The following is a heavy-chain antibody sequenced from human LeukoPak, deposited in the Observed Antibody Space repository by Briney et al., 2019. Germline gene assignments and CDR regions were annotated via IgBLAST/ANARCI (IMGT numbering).Heavy chain of an antibody. D-gene: IGHD3-10*01. J-gene: IGHJ1*01. V-gene: IGHV4-61*02. CDR1: GGSISSGSYY. Sequence: SQTLSLTCTVSGGSISSGSYYWSWIRQPAGKGLEWIGRIYTSGSTNYNPSLKSRVTISVDTSKNQFSLKLSSVTAADTAVYYCARHGSSPGPFQHWGQGTLVTVSS. CDR2: IYTSGST. CDR3: ARHGSSPGPFQH.